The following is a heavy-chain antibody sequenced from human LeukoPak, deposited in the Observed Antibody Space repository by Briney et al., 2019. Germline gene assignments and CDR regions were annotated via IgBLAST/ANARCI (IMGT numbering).Heavy chain of an antibody. CDR1: GGSIGSSNYY. V-gene: IGHV4-39*07. Sequence: SETLSLTCTVSGGSIGSSNYYWGWIRQPPGKGLEWIGSIYYSGSTYYNPSLKSRVTISVDTSKNQFSLKLSSVTAADTAVYYCARTTRIMITFGGVIAPWGQGTLVTVSS. J-gene: IGHJ5*02. CDR2: IYYSGST. CDR3: ARTTRIMITFGGVIAP. D-gene: IGHD3-16*01.